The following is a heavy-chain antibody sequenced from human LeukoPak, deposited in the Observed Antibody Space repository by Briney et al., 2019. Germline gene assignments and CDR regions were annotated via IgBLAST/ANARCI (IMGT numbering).Heavy chain of an antibody. D-gene: IGHD3-22*01. CDR2: INHSGST. CDR3: ARGGRTYDPGFDP. J-gene: IGHJ5*02. V-gene: IGHV4-34*01. CDR1: GGSFSGYY. Sequence: SETLSLTRAVYGGSFSGYYWSWIRQPPGKGLEWIGEINHSGSTNYNPSLKSRVTMSIDTSRNQFSLKVNSVTAADTAVYYCARGGRTYDPGFDPWGQGSLVTVSS.